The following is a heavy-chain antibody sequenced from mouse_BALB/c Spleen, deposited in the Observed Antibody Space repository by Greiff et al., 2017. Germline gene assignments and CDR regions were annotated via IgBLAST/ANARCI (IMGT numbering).Heavy chain of an antibody. Sequence: EVKLMESGPGLVKPSQSLSLTCTVTGYSITSDYAWNWIRQFPGNKLEWMGYISYSGSTSYNPSLKSRISITRDTSKNQFFLQLNSVTTEDTATYYCARDGYYEAWFAYWGQGTLVTVSA. CDR3: ARDGYYEAWFAY. J-gene: IGHJ3*01. D-gene: IGHD2-3*01. V-gene: IGHV3-2*02. CDR2: ISYSGST. CDR1: GYSITSDYA.